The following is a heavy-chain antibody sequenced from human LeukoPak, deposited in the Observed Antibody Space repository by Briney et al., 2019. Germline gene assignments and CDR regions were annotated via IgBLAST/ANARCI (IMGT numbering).Heavy chain of an antibody. J-gene: IGHJ4*02. CDR2: IYSGGST. V-gene: IGHV3-53*04. CDR3: ARGLLNY. CDR1: GFTFSDYY. D-gene: IGHD1-26*01. Sequence: GGSLRLSCAASGFTFSDYYMSWIRQAPGKGLEWVSVIYSGGSTYYADSVKGRFTISRHNSKNTLYLQMNSLRAEDTAVYYCARGLLNYWGQGTLVTVSS.